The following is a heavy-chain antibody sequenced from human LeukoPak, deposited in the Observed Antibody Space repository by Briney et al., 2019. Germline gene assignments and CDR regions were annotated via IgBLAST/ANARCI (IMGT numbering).Heavy chain of an antibody. V-gene: IGHV3-30*02. Sequence: GGSLRLSCAASGFTFSSYGMHWVRQAPGKGLEWVAFIRYDGNNKYYADSVKGRFTISRDNSKNTLFLQMNSLRAEDTAVYYCAKDRIVGTIGRAFDIWGQGTMVTVSS. D-gene: IGHD1-26*01. CDR2: IRYDGNNK. CDR3: AKDRIVGTIGRAFDI. J-gene: IGHJ3*02. CDR1: GFTFSSYG.